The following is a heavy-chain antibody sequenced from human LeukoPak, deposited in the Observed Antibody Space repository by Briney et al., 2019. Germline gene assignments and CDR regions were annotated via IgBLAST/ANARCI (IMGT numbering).Heavy chain of an antibody. CDR1: GFTFSSYA. V-gene: IGHV3-23*01. Sequence: QTGGSLRLSCAASGFTFSSYAMSWVRQAPGKGLEWVSAISGSGGSTYYADSVKGRFTISRDNSKNTLYLQMNSLRAEDTAVYYCAKNSYYDFWSGYYYDYYYMDVWGKGTTVTVSS. D-gene: IGHD3-3*01. CDR3: AKNSYYDFWSGYYYDYYYMDV. CDR2: ISGSGGST. J-gene: IGHJ6*03.